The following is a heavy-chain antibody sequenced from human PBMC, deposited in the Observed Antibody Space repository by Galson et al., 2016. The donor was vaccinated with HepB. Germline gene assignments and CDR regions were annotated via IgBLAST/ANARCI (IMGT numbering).Heavy chain of an antibody. V-gene: IGHV1-46*01. CDR1: GFTFTTFY. CDR3: ARTNYGDFYAMDV. CDR2: IKPRGDNT. D-gene: IGHD4-17*01. J-gene: IGHJ6*02. Sequence: SVKVSCKASGFTFTTFYIHWVRQAPGQGLEWMGMIKPRGDNTRFAQKFQGSVTMTRDSSTSTVYRELSGLRSEDTAVYYCARTNYGDFYAMDVWGQGTTVTVSS.